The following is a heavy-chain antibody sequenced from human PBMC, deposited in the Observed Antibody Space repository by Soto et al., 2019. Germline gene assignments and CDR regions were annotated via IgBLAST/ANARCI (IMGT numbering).Heavy chain of an antibody. V-gene: IGHV1-8*01. D-gene: IGHD2-21*01. CDR2: MNPNIGNT. Sequence: ASVKVSCKTSGYTFTSYDIKWVRQATGQGLEWMGWMNPNIGNTVYAQKFQGRVTMTRNTSINTAYMELRSLRSEDTAVYYCATSRVVIPDDDAFDFWGQGTMVTVSS. CDR1: GYTFTSYD. J-gene: IGHJ3*01. CDR3: ATSRVVIPDDDAFDF.